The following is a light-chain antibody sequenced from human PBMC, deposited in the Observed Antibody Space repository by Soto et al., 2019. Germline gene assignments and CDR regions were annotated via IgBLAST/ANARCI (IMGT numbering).Light chain of an antibody. CDR1: SSDVGGYNY. Sequence: ALTQPASVSGSPGQSIAISCTGTSSDVGGYNYVSWYQLHPDKAPKLIIYDVSNRPSGVSNRFSGSKSGNTASLTISGLQPEDEADYYCSTYTSSITRVFVTGTKVTVL. J-gene: IGLJ1*01. CDR3: STYTSSITRV. CDR2: DVS. V-gene: IGLV2-14*01.